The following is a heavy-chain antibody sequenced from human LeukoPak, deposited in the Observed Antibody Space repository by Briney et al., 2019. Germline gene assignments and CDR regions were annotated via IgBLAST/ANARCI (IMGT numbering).Heavy chain of an antibody. Sequence: ASVKVSCKASGYTFTSYGISWGRQAPGQGLEWMGWISAYNGNTNYAQKLQGRVTMTTDTSTSTAYMELRSLRSDDTAVYYCARDCSGGSCYSRHFDYWGQGTLVTVSS. V-gene: IGHV1-18*01. D-gene: IGHD2-15*01. J-gene: IGHJ4*02. CDR3: ARDCSGGSCYSRHFDY. CDR1: GYTFTSYG. CDR2: ISAYNGNT.